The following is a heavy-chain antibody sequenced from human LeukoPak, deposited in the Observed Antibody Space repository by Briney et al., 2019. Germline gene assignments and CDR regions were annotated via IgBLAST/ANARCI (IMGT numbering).Heavy chain of an antibody. CDR3: AKGQELDDGVFDS. CDR2: IRGTGDST. Sequence: QPGGSLRLSCAASGYTFTSIAMTWARQAPGKGLEWVSTIRGTGDSTHYADSVKGRFIISRDKSKDMLYLQMNGLRAEDTAIYYCAKGQELDDGVFDSWGQGTLVTVSS. V-gene: IGHV3-23*01. J-gene: IGHJ4*02. D-gene: IGHD1-1*01. CDR1: GYTFTSIA.